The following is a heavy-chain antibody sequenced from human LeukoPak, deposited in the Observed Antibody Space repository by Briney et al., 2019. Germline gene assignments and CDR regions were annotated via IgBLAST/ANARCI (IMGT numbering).Heavy chain of an antibody. V-gene: IGHV3-21*04. CDR1: GFTFSSYS. D-gene: IGHD6-19*01. CDR2: ISSSSSYI. J-gene: IGHJ5*02. Sequence: PGGSLRLSCAASGFTFSSYSMNWVRQAPGKGLEWVSSISSSSSYIYYADSVKGRFTISRDNSKNTLYLQMNSLRAEDTAVYYCAKDREAVAPHPHELNWFDPWGQGTLVTVSS. CDR3: AKDREAVAPHPHELNWFDP.